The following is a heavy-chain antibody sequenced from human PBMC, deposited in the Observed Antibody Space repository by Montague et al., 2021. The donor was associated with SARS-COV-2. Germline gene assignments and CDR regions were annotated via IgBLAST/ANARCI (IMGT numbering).Heavy chain of an antibody. CDR2: IYHSGST. J-gene: IGHJ6*02. V-gene: IGHV4-4*02. D-gene: IGHD6-19*01. CDR1: GGSISSSNW. CDR3: ARWDSSDWFGRSYYGMDV. Sequence: SETLSLTCAVSGGSISSSNWWSWVRQPPGKGLEWIGEIYHSGSTNYNPSLKSRVTISVDKSKNQFSLKLSSVTAADTAVYYCARWDSSDWFGRSYYGMDVWGQGTTVTVSS.